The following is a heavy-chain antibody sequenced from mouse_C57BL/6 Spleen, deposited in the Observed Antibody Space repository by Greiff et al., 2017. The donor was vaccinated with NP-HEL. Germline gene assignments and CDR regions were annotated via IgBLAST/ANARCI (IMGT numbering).Heavy chain of an antibody. CDR2: INPSTGGT. CDR3: ARGGQLRLRLDY. D-gene: IGHD3-2*02. Sequence: VQLKQSGPELVKPGASVKISCKASGYSFTGYYMNWVKQSPEKSLEWIGEINPSTGGTTYNQKFKAKATLTVDKSSSTAYMQLKSLTSEDSAVDYCARGGQLRLRLDYWGQGTTLTVSS. J-gene: IGHJ2*01. V-gene: IGHV1-42*01. CDR1: GYSFTGYY.